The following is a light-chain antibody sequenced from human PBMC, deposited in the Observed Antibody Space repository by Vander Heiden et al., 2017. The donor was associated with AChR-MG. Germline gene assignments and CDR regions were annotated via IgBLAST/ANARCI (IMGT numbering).Light chain of an antibody. Sequence: EIVLTQSPATLSLSPGERATLSCRASQSGSSYLAWYQQKPGQAPRLLIYDASNSGSGTDFTLTISSLEPEDFAVYYCQQRSNWHLFGHGTKVDIK. CDR2: DAS. CDR3: QQRSNWHL. V-gene: IGKV3-11*01. CDR1: QSGSSY. J-gene: IGKJ3*01.